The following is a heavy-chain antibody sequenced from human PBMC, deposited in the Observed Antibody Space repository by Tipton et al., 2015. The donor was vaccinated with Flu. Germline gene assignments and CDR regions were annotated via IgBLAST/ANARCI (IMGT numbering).Heavy chain of an antibody. D-gene: IGHD3-22*01. CDR3: ARDTNYYDNGIDN. CDR1: GGSISSGDYY. CDR2: IYHSGNT. Sequence: TLSLTCTISGGSISSGDYYWSWIRQSPGKGLEWLGYIYHSGNTYYNPSLNSRITISVDASKNQFSLKLSSATAADTAVYYCARDTNYYDNGIDNWGQGTLVTVSS. V-gene: IGHV4-30-4*01. J-gene: IGHJ4*02.